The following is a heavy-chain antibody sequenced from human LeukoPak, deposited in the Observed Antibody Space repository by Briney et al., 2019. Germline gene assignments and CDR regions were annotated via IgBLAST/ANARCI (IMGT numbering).Heavy chain of an antibody. D-gene: IGHD3-10*01. CDR1: GGSISSYY. Sequence: ETLSLTCTVSGGSISSYYWSWVRHAPGKGLEWVSAISGSGGSTYYADSVKGRFTISRDNSKNTLYLQMNSLRAEDTAVYYCAKTESRGSGSYGAFDIWGQGTMVTVSS. CDR3: AKTESRGSGSYGAFDI. CDR2: ISGSGGST. V-gene: IGHV3-23*01. J-gene: IGHJ3*02.